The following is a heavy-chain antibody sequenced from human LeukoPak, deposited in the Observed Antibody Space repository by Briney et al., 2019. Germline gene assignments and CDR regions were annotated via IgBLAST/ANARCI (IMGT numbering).Heavy chain of an antibody. CDR2: IHHSGST. CDR1: GGSFSGYY. CDR3: ARESLTWLQSRTSWFDP. D-gene: IGHD5-24*01. J-gene: IGHJ5*02. V-gene: IGHV4-34*01. Sequence: SETLSLTCAVYGGSFSGYYWSWIRQPPGKGLEWIGEIHHSGSTNYNPSLKSRVTISVDSSKNQFSLRLSSVTAADTAVYYCARESLTWLQSRTSWFDPWGQGTLVTVSS.